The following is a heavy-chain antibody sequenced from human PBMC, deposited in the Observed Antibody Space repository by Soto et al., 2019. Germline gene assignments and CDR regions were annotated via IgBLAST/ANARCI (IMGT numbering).Heavy chain of an antibody. CDR3: AQPRTIHTAGYKLDS. J-gene: IGHJ4*02. D-gene: IGHD5-12*01. CDR1: GGSINGYY. V-gene: IGHV4-59*01. Sequence: SETLSLTCTVSGGSINGYYWSWIRQPPGKGLEWIGYVYYTGTTKYNPSLESRVTISADTSKNQFSLRVTSVTAADTAVYYCAQPRTIHTAGYKLDSWRQGSLVTVSS. CDR2: VYYTGTT.